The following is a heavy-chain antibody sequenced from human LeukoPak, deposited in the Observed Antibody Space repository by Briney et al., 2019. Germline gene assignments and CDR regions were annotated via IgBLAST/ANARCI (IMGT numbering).Heavy chain of an antibody. V-gene: IGHV1-69*13. CDR3: AREVATLLHY. CDR1: GYTFTRYG. CDR2: IIPIFGTA. Sequence: PGASVKVSCKASGYTFTRYGISWVRQAPGQGLEWMGGIIPIFGTANYAQKFQGRVTITADESTSTAYMELSSLRSEDTAVYYCAREVATLLHYWGQGTPVTVSS. J-gene: IGHJ4*02. D-gene: IGHD5-12*01.